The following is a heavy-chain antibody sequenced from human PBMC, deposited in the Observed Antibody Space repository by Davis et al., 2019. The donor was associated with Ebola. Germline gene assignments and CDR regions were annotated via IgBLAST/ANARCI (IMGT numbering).Heavy chain of an antibody. V-gene: IGHV1-8*01. J-gene: IGHJ6*02. Sequence: ASVKVSCKASGYTFTSYDINWVRQATGQGLEWMGWMNPNSGNTGYAQKFQGRVTMTRNTSISTAYMELSSLRSEDTAVYYCATVSLQMYYYYGMDVWGQGTTVTVSS. D-gene: IGHD4-11*01. CDR1: GYTFTSYD. CDR2: MNPNSGNT. CDR3: ATVSLQMYYYYGMDV.